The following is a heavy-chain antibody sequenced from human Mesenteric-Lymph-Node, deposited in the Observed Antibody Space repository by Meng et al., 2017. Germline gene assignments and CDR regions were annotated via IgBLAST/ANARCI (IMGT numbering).Heavy chain of an antibody. Sequence: ASVKVSCKVSGYTLTELSMHWVRQAPGKGLEWMGGFDPEDGETIYAQKFQGRVTMTEDTSTDTAYMELSSLRSEDTAVYYCATGEVIAAAGSPRANYYYYYYGMDVWGQGTTGTVSS. CDR3: ATGEVIAAAGSPRANYYYYYYGMDV. V-gene: IGHV1-24*01. CDR1: GYTLTELS. J-gene: IGHJ6*02. CDR2: FDPEDGET. D-gene: IGHD6-13*01.